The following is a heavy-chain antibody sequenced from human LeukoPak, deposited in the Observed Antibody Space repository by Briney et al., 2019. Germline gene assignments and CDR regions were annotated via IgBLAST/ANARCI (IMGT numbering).Heavy chain of an antibody. Sequence: SETLSLTCTVSGGSISSSSYYWGWIRQPPGKGLEWIGSIYYSGSTYYNPSLKSRVTISVDTSKNQFSLKLSSVTAADTAVYYCARGGAAAGTYYYYYGMDVWGQGTTVTVSS. D-gene: IGHD6-13*01. J-gene: IGHJ6*02. CDR1: GGSISSSSYY. V-gene: IGHV4-39*07. CDR3: ARGGAAAGTYYYYYGMDV. CDR2: IYYSGST.